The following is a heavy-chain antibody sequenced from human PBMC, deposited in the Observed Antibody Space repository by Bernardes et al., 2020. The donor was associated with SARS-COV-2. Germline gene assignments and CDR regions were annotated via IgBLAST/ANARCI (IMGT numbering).Heavy chain of an antibody. CDR2: INHSGST. Sequence: SETLSPTFAVYGGSFSGYYWSWIRQPPGKGLEWIGEINHSGSTNYNPSLKSRVTISVDTSKNQFSLKLSSVTAADTAVYYCARAKNVLRFLEWFRYGMDVWGQGTTVTVSS. D-gene: IGHD3-3*01. V-gene: IGHV4-34*01. CDR3: ARAKNVLRFLEWFRYGMDV. CDR1: GGSFSGYY. J-gene: IGHJ6*02.